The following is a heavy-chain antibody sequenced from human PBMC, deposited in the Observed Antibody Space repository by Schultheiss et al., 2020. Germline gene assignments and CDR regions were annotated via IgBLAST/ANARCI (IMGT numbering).Heavy chain of an antibody. CDR2: ISGSGGST. D-gene: IGHD3-22*01. CDR3: VKSYDSSGFHSGILDY. J-gene: IGHJ4*02. CDR1: GFTFSSYA. Sequence: GGSLRLSCAASGFTFSSYAMSWVRQAPGKGLEWVSAISGSGGSTYYADSVKGRFTISRDNSKNTLYLQMNSLRAEDTAVYYCVKSYDSSGFHSGILDYWGQGALVTVSS. V-gene: IGHV3-23*01.